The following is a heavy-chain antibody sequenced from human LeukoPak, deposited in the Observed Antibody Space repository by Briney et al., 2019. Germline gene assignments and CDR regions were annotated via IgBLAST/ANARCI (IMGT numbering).Heavy chain of an antibody. J-gene: IGHJ4*02. CDR3: ARLGRYDFWSGYSIVPRYYFDY. V-gene: IGHV4-39*01. D-gene: IGHD3-3*01. CDR2: IYYSGST. Sequence: SETLSLTCTVSGGSISSSSYYWGWIRQPPGKGLEWIGSIYYSGSTYYNPSLKSRVTISVDTSKNQFSLKLSSVTAADTAVYYCARLGRYDFWSGYSIVPRYYFDYWGQGTLVTVSS. CDR1: GGSISSSSYY.